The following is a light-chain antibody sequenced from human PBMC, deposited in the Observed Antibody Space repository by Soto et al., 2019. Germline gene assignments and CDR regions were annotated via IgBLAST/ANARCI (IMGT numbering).Light chain of an antibody. V-gene: IGKV1-5*03. J-gene: IGKJ4*01. CDR3: HQRSNWPPFT. Sequence: DIQMTQSPSTLSASVGDRVTITCRASQSTSSWVAWYQQKPGKGPKLLIYKASKRATDIPDRFIGSGSGTDFTLTISSLEPEDFAIYYCHQRSNWPPFTFGGGTRWIS. CDR1: QSTSSW. CDR2: KAS.